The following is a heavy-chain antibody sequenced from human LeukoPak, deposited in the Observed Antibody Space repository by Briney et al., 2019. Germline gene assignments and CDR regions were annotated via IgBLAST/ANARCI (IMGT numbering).Heavy chain of an antibody. CDR3: ARVTPIVVVPTTTQQGGDFYYMDV. CDR1: GGTFSSYS. CDR2: IIPMFGAT. D-gene: IGHD2-2*01. V-gene: IGHV1-69*13. Sequence: ASVKVSCKASGGTFSSYSISWVRQAPGQGLEWMGGIIPMFGATNYAQKFQGRVTINADESTSTAYMELRSLRSDDTAVYFCARVTPIVVVPTTTQQGGDFYYMDVWGKGTAVTVSS. J-gene: IGHJ6*03.